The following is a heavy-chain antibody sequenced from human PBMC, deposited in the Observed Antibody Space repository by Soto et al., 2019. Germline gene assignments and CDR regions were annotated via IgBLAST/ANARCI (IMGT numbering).Heavy chain of an antibody. CDR3: ALVYGDYDGGWFDP. J-gene: IGHJ5*02. CDR2: IIPIFGTA. D-gene: IGHD4-17*01. V-gene: IGHV1-69*12. Sequence: QVQLVQSGAEVKKPGSSVKVSCKASGGTFSSYAISWVRQAPGQGLEWMGGIIPIFGTANYAQKFQGGVTITAEESTSTAYMELSSLRSEDTAVYYCALVYGDYDGGWFDPWGQGTLVTVSS. CDR1: GGTFSSYA.